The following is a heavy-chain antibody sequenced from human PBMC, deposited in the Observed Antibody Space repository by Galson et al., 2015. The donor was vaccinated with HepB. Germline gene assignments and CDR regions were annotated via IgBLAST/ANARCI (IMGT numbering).Heavy chain of an antibody. V-gene: IGHV1-18*04. CDR3: ARDLSLDY. Sequence: SVKVSCKAFGYTFTSHTFSWVRQAPGQGLEWMGWISAYNGNTNYAQKFQDRVTMTTDTAASTAYMKLRSLRSDDTAVYYCARDLSLDYWGQGTLVTVSS. J-gene: IGHJ4*02. CDR2: ISAYNGNT. CDR1: GYTFTSHT. D-gene: IGHD3-3*02.